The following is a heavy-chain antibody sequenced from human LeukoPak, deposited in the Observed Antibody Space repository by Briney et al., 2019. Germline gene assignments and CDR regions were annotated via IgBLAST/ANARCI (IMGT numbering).Heavy chain of an antibody. Sequence: PGGSLRLSCAASGFTFSSYSMNWVRQALGKGLEWVSSISSSSSYIYCADSVKGRFTISRDNAKNSLYLQMNSLRAEDTAVYYCARVSDGAFDYWGQGTLVTVSS. J-gene: IGHJ4*02. CDR3: ARVSDGAFDY. CDR2: ISSSSSYI. D-gene: IGHD1-26*01. CDR1: GFTFSSYS. V-gene: IGHV3-21*01.